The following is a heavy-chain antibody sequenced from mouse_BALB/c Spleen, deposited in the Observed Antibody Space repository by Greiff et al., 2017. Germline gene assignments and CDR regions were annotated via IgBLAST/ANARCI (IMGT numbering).Heavy chain of an antibody. D-gene: IGHD1-1*01. Sequence: EVKLMESGGGLVKLGGSLKLSCAASGFTFSSYYMSWVRQTPEKRLELVAAINSNGGSTYYPDTVKGRFTISRDNAKNTLYLQMSSLKSEDTALYYCARRDYYYFDYWGQGTTLTVS. CDR2: INSNGGST. J-gene: IGHJ2*01. CDR3: ARRDYYYFDY. V-gene: IGHV5-6-2*01. CDR1: GFTFSSYY.